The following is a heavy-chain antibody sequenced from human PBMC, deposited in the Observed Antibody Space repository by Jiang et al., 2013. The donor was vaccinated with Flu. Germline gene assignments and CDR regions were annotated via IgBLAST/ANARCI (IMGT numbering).Heavy chain of an antibody. CDR2: INAGNGNT. D-gene: IGHD2-15*01. CDR3: ARDSSYCSGGTCYFQGWFDP. CDR1: GYTFTSYA. V-gene: IGHV1-3*01. J-gene: IGHJ5*02. Sequence: SGAEVKKPGASVKVSCKASGYTFTSYAIHWVRQAPGQRLEWMGWINAGNGNTKYSQNFQGRVTITRDTSASTAYMELSSLRSEDTAVYYCARDSSYCSGGTCYFQGWFDPWGQGTLVTVSS.